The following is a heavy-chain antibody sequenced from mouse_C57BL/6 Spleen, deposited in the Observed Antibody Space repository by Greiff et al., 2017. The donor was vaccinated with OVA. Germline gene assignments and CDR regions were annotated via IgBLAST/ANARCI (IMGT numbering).Heavy chain of an antibody. J-gene: IGHJ2*01. CDR3: TEYFDY. CDR2: IDPETGGT. V-gene: IGHV1-15*01. Sequence: QVQLKQSGAELVRPGASVTLSCKASGYTFTDYEMHWVKQTPVHGLEWIGAIDPETGGTAYNQKFKGKAILTADKSSSTAYMELRSLTSEDSAVYYCTEYFDYWGQGTTLTVSS. CDR1: GYTFTDYE.